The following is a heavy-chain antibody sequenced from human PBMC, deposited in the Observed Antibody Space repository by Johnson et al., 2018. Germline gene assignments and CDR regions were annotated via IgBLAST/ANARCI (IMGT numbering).Heavy chain of an antibody. CDR1: GFTFSSYD. V-gene: IGHV3-13*01. CDR2: IGTAGDT. D-gene: IGHD3-10*01. Sequence: VQLVQSGGGLVKPGGSLRLSCAASGFTFSSYDMHWVRQGTGKGLEWVSGIGTAGDTYYPGSVKGRFTISRENAKYSLYLQMNRLRAGDTAVYSCARGGPITMVRYYYMDVGGKGTTVTVSS. CDR3: ARGGPITMVRYYYMDV. J-gene: IGHJ6*03.